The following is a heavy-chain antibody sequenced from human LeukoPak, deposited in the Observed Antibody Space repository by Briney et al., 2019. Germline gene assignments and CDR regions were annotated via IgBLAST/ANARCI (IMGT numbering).Heavy chain of an antibody. D-gene: IGHD6-19*01. J-gene: IGHJ4*02. CDR3: ARGGSLAAAPHRYYFDY. CDR1: GYTFTSYY. V-gene: IGHV1-46*01. Sequence: GASVKVSCKASGYTFTSYYFHWVRQAPGQGLEWMGIINPSGGNTTYAQKFQGRVTMTRDTSTSTVYMELSSLRSEDTALFYCARGGSLAAAPHRYYFDYWDQGTPVTVSS. CDR2: INPSGGNT.